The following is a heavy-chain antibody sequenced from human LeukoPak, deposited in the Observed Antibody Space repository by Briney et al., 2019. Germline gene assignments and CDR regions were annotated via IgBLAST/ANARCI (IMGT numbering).Heavy chain of an antibody. CDR1: GFLFSSYA. CDR3: AKLFGGGIVPAAVHA. D-gene: IGHD2-2*01. Sequence: GGSLRLSCAASGFLFSSYAMSWVRQAPGKGLEWVSVISGSGDATYYATSVKGRLTISRDNSKNTVYLQMNSLRAEDTAVYYCAKLFGGGIVPAAVHAWGQGTLVTVSS. J-gene: IGHJ5*02. V-gene: IGHV3-23*01. CDR2: ISGSGDAT.